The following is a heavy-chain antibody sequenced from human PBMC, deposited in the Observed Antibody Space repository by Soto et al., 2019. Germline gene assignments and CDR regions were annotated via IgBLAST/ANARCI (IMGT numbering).Heavy chain of an antibody. V-gene: IGHV1-18*01. CDR3: ARSGSSWNLREFDS. D-gene: IGHD6-13*01. J-gene: IGHJ4*02. CDR1: AYTFTNYG. CDR2: XXAXXGXX. Sequence: GASVQVSCKASAYTFTNYGISWVRQAPGQGIEWXGWXXAXXGXXXXXQXXRGRVTMTTDTSTSSAYLEVRSLRSDDTAVYYCARSGSSWNLREFDSWGQGTLVTVSS.